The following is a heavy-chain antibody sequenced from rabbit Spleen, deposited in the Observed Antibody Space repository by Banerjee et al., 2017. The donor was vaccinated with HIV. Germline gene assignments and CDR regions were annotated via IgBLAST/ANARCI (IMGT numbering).Heavy chain of an antibody. CDR3: ARGINTYNYGMDL. CDR2: IYAGSSGST. D-gene: IGHD1-1*01. V-gene: IGHV1S45*01. J-gene: IGHJ6*01. Sequence: QEQLVESGGGLVQPEGSLTLTCTASGFSFSSSYYMCWVRQAPGKGLEWIACIYAGSSGSTYYASWAKGRFTISKTSSTTVTLQMTSVTAADTATYFCARGINTYNYGMDLWGPGTLVTVS. CDR1: GFSFSSSYY.